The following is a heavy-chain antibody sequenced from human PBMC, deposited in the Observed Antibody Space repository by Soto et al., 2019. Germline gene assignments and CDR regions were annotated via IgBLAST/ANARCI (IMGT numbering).Heavy chain of an antibody. J-gene: IGHJ6*02. CDR3: AADGAQYYYGMDV. D-gene: IGHD3-10*01. CDR1: VYSFTSYW. CDR2: IDPSDSYT. V-gene: IGHV5-10-1*01. Sequence: PGESLKISCKGSVYSFTSYWISWVRQMPGKGLEWMGRIDPSDSYTNYSPSFQGHVTISADKSISTAYLQWSSLKASDTAMYFCAADGAQYYYGMDVWGQGTTVTVSS.